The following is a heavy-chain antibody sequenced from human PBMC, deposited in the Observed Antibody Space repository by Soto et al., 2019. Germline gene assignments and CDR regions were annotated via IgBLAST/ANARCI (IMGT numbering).Heavy chain of an antibody. D-gene: IGHD3-16*01. V-gene: IGHV3-66*01. CDR3: TRAPWASEY. Sequence: EVQLVESGGGLVQPGGSLRLSCAASGFTVSTKYMSWVRQAPGKGLEWVSVIYSGGSTVYADSVRGRFTISRDNSKNTVNLQMNSLRAEDTAAYYCTRAPWASEYWGQGTLVTVSS. CDR2: IYSGGST. J-gene: IGHJ4*02. CDR1: GFTVSTKY.